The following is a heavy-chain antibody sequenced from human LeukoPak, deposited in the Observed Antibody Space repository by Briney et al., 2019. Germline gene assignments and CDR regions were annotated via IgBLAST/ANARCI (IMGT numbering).Heavy chain of an antibody. CDR3: ATHYYDSSGYYYPWDY. D-gene: IGHD3-22*01. V-gene: IGHV1-69*04. J-gene: IGHJ4*02. CDR1: GGTFSSYA. Sequence: GASVKVSCKASGGTFSSYAISWVRQAPGQGLEWMRRIIPIFGIANYAQKFQGRVTITADKSTSTAYMELSSLRSEDTAVYYCATHYYDSSGYYYPWDYWGQGTLVTVSS. CDR2: IIPIFGIA.